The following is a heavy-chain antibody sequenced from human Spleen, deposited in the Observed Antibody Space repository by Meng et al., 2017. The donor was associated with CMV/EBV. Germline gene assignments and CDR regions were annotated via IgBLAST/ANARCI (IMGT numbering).Heavy chain of an antibody. D-gene: IGHD4-23*01. CDR2: IHYSGTT. J-gene: IGHJ5*02. CDR1: GVSISRYY. CDR3: ARDGAIPVGWFDP. V-gene: IGHV4-59*01. Sequence: SETLSLTCSVSGVSISRYYWNWIRQPPGKGLEWIGYIHYSGTTNYNPSLKSRVTMSVDTPKNQFSLKLSSVTAADTAVYYCARDGAIPVGWFDPWGQGTLVTVSS.